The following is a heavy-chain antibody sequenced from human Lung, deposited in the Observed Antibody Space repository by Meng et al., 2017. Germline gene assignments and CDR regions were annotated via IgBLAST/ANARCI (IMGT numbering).Heavy chain of an antibody. J-gene: IGHJ4*02. D-gene: IGHD4-11*01. Sequence: QLHEGCAGLLKPSVTLSLTCVVSGGSFSDYYWSWIRQPPGKGLEWIGEINHSGSTNYNPSLESRATISVDTSQNNLSLKLSSVTAADSAVYYCARGPTTMAHDFDYWGQGTLVTVSS. CDR2: INHSGST. CDR1: GGSFSDYY. V-gene: IGHV4-34*01. CDR3: ARGPTTMAHDFDY.